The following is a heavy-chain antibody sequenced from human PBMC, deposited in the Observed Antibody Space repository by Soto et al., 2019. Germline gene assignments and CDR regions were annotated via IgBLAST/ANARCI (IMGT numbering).Heavy chain of an antibody. V-gene: IGHV2-5*02. CDR3: AHTRRCGEFIDY. CDR1: GFSLSTSGVG. D-gene: IGHD3-10*01. CDR2: IYWDDDK. J-gene: IGHJ4*02. Sequence: QITLKESGPTLVKPTQTLTLTCTFSGFSLSTSGVGVGWIRQPPGKALEWLALIYWDDDKRYSPSLKSRLTITKDTSKIQVVLTMTNMDPVDTATYYCAHTRRCGEFIDYWGQGTLVTVSS.